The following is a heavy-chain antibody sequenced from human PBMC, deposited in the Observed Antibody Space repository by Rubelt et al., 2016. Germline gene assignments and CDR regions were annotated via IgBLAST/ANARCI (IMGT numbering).Heavy chain of an antibody. V-gene: IGHV4-38-2*01. CDR3: ARHRDLCLPLDF. Sequence: GLVKPGGSLRLSCAASGFSFNRAWMSWVRQAPGKGLEWIGSFYDNANIYYNPSLKSRVTISVETSKNQFSLKLTSVTAADTAVYYCARHRDLCLPLDFWGQGTLVTVSS. CDR1: GFSFNRAW. J-gene: IGHJ4*02. CDR2: FYDNANI.